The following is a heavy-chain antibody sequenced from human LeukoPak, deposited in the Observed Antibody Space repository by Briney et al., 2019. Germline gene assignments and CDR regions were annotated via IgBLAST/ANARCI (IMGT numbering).Heavy chain of an antibody. CDR3: ARDVAHIVVVTANPLNY. CDR1: RYSFSTYD. V-gene: IGHV1-18*01. Sequence: ASVKVSCKASRYSFSTYDIRWVRQATGKGLEWMGWISAYNGNTNYAQKLQGRVTMTTDTSTSTAYMELRSLRSDDTAVYYCARDVAHIVVVTANPLNYWGQGTLVTVSS. D-gene: IGHD2-21*02. J-gene: IGHJ4*02. CDR2: ISAYNGNT.